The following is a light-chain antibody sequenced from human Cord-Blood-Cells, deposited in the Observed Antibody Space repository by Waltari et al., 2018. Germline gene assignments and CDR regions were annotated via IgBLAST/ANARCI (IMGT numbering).Light chain of an antibody. J-gene: IGKJ4*01. CDR3: QQRSNWLT. CDR1: QSVSSY. Sequence: EIVLTQSPATLYLSPGERATLSCRASQSVSSYLAWYQQKPGQAPRLLIYDASNRATGIPARFSGSGSGTDFTLTISSLEPEYFAVYYCQQRSNWLTFGGGTKVGIK. CDR2: DAS. V-gene: IGKV3-11*01.